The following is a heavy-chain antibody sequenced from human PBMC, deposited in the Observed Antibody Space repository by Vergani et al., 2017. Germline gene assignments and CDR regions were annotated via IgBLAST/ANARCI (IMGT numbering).Heavy chain of an antibody. V-gene: IGHV1-69*04. CDR2: IIPILGIA. Sequence: QVQLVQSGAEVKKPGSSVKVSCKASGGTFSSYAISWVRQAPGQGLEWMGRIIPILGIATYAQKFQGRVTITADKSTSTAYMELSSLRSEDTAVYYCAREESSGKKGYYYYGMDVWGQGTTVTVSS. J-gene: IGHJ6*02. CDR1: GGTFSSYA. CDR3: AREESSGKKGYYYYGMDV. D-gene: IGHD6-19*01.